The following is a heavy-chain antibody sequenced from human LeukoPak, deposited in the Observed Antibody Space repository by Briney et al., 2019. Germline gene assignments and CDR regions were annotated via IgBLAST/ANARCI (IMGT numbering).Heavy chain of an antibody. CDR2: ISYDGSNK. CDR3: ARGRGGTTTPYYFDS. V-gene: IGHV3-30*04. D-gene: IGHD1-26*01. Sequence: GGSLRLSCAASGFKFSSYAMHWVRQAPGEGLEWVAVISYDGSNKYDADSVKGRFTISRDNSKNTLYLEMKSLRAEDTAVYYCARGRGGTTTPYYFDSWGQGALVTVSS. J-gene: IGHJ4*02. CDR1: GFKFSSYA.